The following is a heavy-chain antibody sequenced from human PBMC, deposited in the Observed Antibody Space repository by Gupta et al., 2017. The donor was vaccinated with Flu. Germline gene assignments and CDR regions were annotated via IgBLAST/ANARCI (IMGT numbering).Heavy chain of an antibody. J-gene: IGHJ4*02. CDR1: GFTFSSYA. CDR2: ISGSGGST. CDR3: AKAPQANYDSSGLSGSFDY. V-gene: IGHV3-23*01. Sequence: EVQLLESGGGLVQPGGSLRLSCAASGFTFSSYAMSWVRRVPAKGLEWVSAISGSGGSTYYADSVKGRFTISRDNSKNTLYLQMNSLRAEDTAVYYCAKAPQANYDSSGLSGSFDYWGQGTLVTVSS. D-gene: IGHD3-22*01.